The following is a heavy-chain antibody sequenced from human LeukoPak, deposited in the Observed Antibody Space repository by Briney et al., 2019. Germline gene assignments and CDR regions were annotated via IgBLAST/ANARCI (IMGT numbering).Heavy chain of an antibody. CDR3: ARRGYYDYSAFVH. CDR1: EYTFSIYS. V-gene: IGHV3-21*01. D-gene: IGHD3-22*01. J-gene: IGHJ4*02. CDR2: IFGSSSVI. Sequence: GGSLRLSCAGSEYTFSIYSMHWVRHAPGEGLEWVSSIFGSSSVIYYADSVRGRFTISRENSKNTLYLQMKSLRAEHTALYYCARRGYYDYSAFVHWGQGTLVTVSS.